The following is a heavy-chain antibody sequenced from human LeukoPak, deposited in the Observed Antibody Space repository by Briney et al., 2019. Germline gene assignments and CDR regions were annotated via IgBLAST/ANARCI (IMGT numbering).Heavy chain of an antibody. CDR1: GYTFTSYG. CDR3: ARDLITMVRGAHLFDY. Sequence: ASVKVSCKASGYTFTSYGISWVRQAPGQGLEWMGWISAYNGNTNYAQKLQGRVTMTTDTSTSTAYMELRSLRPDDTAVYYCARDLITMVRGAHLFDYWGQGTLVTVSS. D-gene: IGHD3-10*01. CDR2: ISAYNGNT. V-gene: IGHV1-18*01. J-gene: IGHJ4*02.